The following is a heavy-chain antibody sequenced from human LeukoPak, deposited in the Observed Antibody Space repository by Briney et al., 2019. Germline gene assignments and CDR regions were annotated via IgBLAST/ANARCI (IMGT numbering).Heavy chain of an antibody. CDR2: IYTSGST. D-gene: IGHD3-10*01. V-gene: IGHV4-61*02. J-gene: IGHJ6*03. CDR3: AIESGYGSGSYYNVAYYYYMTS. Sequence: KTSQTLSLTCTVSGGSISSGSYYWSWIRQPAGKGLEWIGRIYTSGSTNYNPSLKSRVTISVDTSKNQFSLKLSSVTAADTAVYYCAIESGYGSGSYYNVAYYYYMTSGAKGPRSPSP. CDR1: GGSISSGSYY.